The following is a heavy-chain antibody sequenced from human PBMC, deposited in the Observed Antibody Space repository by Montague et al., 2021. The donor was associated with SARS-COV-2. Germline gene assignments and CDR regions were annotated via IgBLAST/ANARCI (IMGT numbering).Heavy chain of an antibody. CDR2: ISPTGST. Sequence: SETLSLTCDVYGGSFSRYFWSWIRQPPGRGPELIGHISPTGSTRYNPSLDSRVTMSVDTSKNQFSLKLSSVTAADTAVYYCARYGYNWNDDEGFDYWGQGTLVTVSS. CDR1: GGSFSRYF. CDR3: ARYGYNWNDDEGFDY. D-gene: IGHD1-20*01. J-gene: IGHJ4*02. V-gene: IGHV4-34*01.